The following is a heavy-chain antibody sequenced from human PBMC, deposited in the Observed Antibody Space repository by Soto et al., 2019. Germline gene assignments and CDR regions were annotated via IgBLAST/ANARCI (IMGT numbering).Heavy chain of an antibody. CDR2: IYYSGST. CDR1: GGSNSSGDYY. D-gene: IGHD3-3*01. V-gene: IGHV4-30-4*01. CDR3: ARGRREDYDFWSGYTYNWFDP. J-gene: IGHJ5*02. Sequence: SETLSLTCTVSGGSNSSGDYYWSWIRQSPGKGLEWIGYIYYSGSTYYNPSLKSRVTISVDTSKNQFSLKLSSVTAADTAVYYCARGRREDYDFWSGYTYNWFDPWGQGTLVTVSS.